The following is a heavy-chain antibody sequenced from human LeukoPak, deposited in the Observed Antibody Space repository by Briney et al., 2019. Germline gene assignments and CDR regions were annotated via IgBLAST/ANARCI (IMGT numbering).Heavy chain of an antibody. D-gene: IGHD3-10*01. CDR2: IYYSGST. CDR3: ARRYVRFGESTFDY. CDR1: GGSISSYY. J-gene: IGHJ4*02. Sequence: PSETLSLTCTVSGGSISSYYWSWIRQPPGKGLEWIGYIYYSGSTNYNPSLKSRVTISVDTSKNQFSLKLSSVTAADTAVYYCARRYVRFGESTFDYWGQGTLVTVSS. V-gene: IGHV4-59*01.